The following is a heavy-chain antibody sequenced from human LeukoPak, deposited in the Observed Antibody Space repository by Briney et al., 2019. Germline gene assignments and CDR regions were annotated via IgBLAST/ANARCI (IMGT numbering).Heavy chain of an antibody. CDR3: ARDYGGTYSFDN. Sequence: GGSLRLSCAASRFNFRDYYMSWLRQAPGTGLEWASYISSSSHIIYYADSVKGRFTISRDNAKNSLYLEMHSLRAEDTAVYYCARDYGGTYSFDNWGQGTLVTVSS. D-gene: IGHD1-26*01. V-gene: IGHV3-11*01. J-gene: IGHJ4*02. CDR2: ISSSSHII. CDR1: RFNFRDYY.